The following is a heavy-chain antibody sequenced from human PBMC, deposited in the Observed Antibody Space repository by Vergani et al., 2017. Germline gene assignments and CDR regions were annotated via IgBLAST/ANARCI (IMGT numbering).Heavy chain of an antibody. V-gene: IGHV3-30*02. CDR3: AKHFRGWGIDY. CDR1: GFTLSNYD. D-gene: IGHD3-16*01. CDR2: IQFAGSNQ. Sequence: QVQLVESGGGVVQRGGSLRLSCATSGFTLSNYDMQWIRQGPGKGLEFVAFIQFAGSNQYYAVSVQGRFTLSRDFSKNTLYLQMNSLRTDDTATYYCAKHFRGWGIDYWGKGTQVIVSS. J-gene: IGHJ4*02.